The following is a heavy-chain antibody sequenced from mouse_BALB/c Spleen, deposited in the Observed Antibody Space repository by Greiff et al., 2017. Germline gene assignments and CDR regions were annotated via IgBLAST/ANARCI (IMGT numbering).Heavy chain of an antibody. Sequence: EVHLVESGPGLVKPSQSLSLTCTVTGYSITSDYSWNWIRQFPGNKLEWMGYISYSGSTSYNPSLKSRISITRDTSKNQFFLQLNSVTTEDTATYYCASYYGNYDGYWYFDVWGAGTTVTVSS. CDR1: GYSITSDYS. J-gene: IGHJ1*01. D-gene: IGHD2-10*01. CDR3: ASYYGNYDGYWYFDV. V-gene: IGHV3-2*02. CDR2: ISYSGST.